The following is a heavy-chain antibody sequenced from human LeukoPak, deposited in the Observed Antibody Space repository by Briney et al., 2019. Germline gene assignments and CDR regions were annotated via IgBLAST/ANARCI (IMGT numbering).Heavy chain of an antibody. CDR2: IYPGDSDA. V-gene: IGHV5-51*01. CDR3: ARLWNRWFDP. J-gene: IGHJ5*02. D-gene: IGHD1-1*01. CDR1: GYIFTNYW. Sequence: GESLKISCKGSGYIFTNYWIAWVRQMPGKGLEWVGIIYPGDSDARYSPSFQGQVTISADKSISTAYLQWSSLKASDSAIYYCARLWNRWFDPWGQGTLVTVSS.